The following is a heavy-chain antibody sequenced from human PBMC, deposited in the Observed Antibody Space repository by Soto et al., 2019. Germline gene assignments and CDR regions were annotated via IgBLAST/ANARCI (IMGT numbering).Heavy chain of an antibody. V-gene: IGHV2-5*02. CDR1: GFSLTTRGVG. J-gene: IGHJ5*02. D-gene: IGHD3-10*01. Sequence: QITLKVSGPTLVKPTQTLTLTCTFSGFSLTTRGVGVGWIRQPPGKALECLALIYWDDDKRYSPSLQSRLSITKDTSKNQVVLTMTNVDPVDTATYYCAHIPSYYQYDWFDPWGQGTLVSVSS. CDR2: IYWDDDK. CDR3: AHIPSYYQYDWFDP.